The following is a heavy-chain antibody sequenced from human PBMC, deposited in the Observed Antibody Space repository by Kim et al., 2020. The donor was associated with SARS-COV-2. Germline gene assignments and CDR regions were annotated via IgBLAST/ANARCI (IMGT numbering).Heavy chain of an antibody. V-gene: IGHV4-4*02. CDR3: AREFLRGVIRYFDY. Sequence: NRSLKSRVTISVDKSKNQCSLKLSSVTAADTAVYYCAREFLRGVIRYFDYWGQGTLVTVSS. J-gene: IGHJ4*02. D-gene: IGHD3-10*01.